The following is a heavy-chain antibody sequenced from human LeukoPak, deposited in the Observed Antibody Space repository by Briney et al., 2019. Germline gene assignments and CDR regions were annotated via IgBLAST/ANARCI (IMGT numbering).Heavy chain of an antibody. CDR2: IWYDGSNK. D-gene: IGHD3-22*01. V-gene: IGHV3-30*02. J-gene: IGHJ4*02. Sequence: GGSLRLSCAASGFTFSSYGMHWVRQAPGKGLEWVAVIWYDGSNKYYADSVKGRFTISRDTSKNTLYLQMNSLRAEDTAVYYCAKGRYYDSSGYPIDYWGQGTLVTVSS. CDR1: GFTFSSYG. CDR3: AKGRYYDSSGYPIDY.